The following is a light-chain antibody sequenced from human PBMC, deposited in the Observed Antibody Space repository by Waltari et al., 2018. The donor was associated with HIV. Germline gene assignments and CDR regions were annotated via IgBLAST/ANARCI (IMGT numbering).Light chain of an antibody. CDR3: QAWDSSTRGL. Sequence: SYELTQPPSMSVSPGQTASITCSGDNLGDKYACWYQQKPGQSPVLVIYQNKKRPSGIPERFSGSNSGNTGTLTISGTQGVDEADYYCQAWDSSTRGLFGGGTKLTVL. CDR2: QNK. J-gene: IGLJ2*01. CDR1: NLGDKY. V-gene: IGLV3-1*01.